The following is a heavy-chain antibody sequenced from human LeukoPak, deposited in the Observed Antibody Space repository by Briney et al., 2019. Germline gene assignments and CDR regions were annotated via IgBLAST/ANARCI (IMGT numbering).Heavy chain of an antibody. CDR1: GFTFSNAW. J-gene: IGHJ4*02. CDR2: IKSKSDGGTT. CDR3: QSVAGTRLDY. V-gene: IGHV3-15*01. D-gene: IGHD6-19*01. Sequence: GGSLRLSCAASGFTFSNAWMSWVRQAPGRGLEWVGRIKSKSDGGTTDYAAPVKGRFTISRDDSKNTLYLQMNSLKTEDTAVYYRQSVAGTRLDYWGQGTLVTVSS.